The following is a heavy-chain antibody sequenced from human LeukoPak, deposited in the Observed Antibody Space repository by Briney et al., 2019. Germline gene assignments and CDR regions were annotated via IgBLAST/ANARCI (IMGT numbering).Heavy chain of an antibody. D-gene: IGHD2-8*01. Sequence: ASVTVSCKASGHTFTSYGISWVRQAPGQGLEWMGWISAYNGNTKYAQNLQGRVTMTSDTSTSTAYMELRSLRSDDTAVYYCAREQEGRMADYWGQGTLVTVSS. J-gene: IGHJ4*02. CDR3: AREQEGRMADY. CDR1: GHTFTSYG. V-gene: IGHV1-18*01. CDR2: ISAYNGNT.